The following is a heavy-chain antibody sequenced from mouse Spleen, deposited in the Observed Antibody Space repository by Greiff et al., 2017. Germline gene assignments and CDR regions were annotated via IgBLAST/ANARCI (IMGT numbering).Heavy chain of an antibody. D-gene: IGHD1-1*01. Sequence: QVQLQQPGAELVKPGASVKLSCKASGYTFTSYWMHWVKQRPGRGLEWIGMIHPNSGSTNYNEKFKSKATLTVDKSSSTAYMQLSSLTSEDSAVYYCARYDYYGSSFLVLAYWGQGTLVTVSA. V-gene: IGHV1-64*01. CDR2: IHPNSGST. J-gene: IGHJ3*01. CDR1: GYTFTSYW. CDR3: ARYDYYGSSFLVLAY.